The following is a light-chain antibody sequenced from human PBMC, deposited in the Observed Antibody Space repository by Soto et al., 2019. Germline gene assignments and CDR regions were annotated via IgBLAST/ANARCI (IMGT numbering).Light chain of an antibody. CDR3: QQRDYWQVT. V-gene: IGKV3-11*01. CDR2: DVS. CDR1: QSVSGY. J-gene: IGKJ5*01. Sequence: IVLSQSPVTLSLAPWERESVFCRASQSVSGYLAWYQQKPGQAPRLLIYDVSNRATGIPARFSGSGSGTDFTLTISGLEPEDFAIYYCQQRDYWQVTFGQGTRLAI.